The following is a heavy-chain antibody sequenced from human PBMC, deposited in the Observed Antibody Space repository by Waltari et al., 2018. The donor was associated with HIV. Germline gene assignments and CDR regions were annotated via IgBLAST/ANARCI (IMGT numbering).Heavy chain of an antibody. CDR1: GFMFSTYW. Sequence: EVQLVESGGGLVQPGGSLRLSCAASGFMFSTYWMSWVRQAPGKGLQWVANIKQDGSEKYYVDSVKGRFTISRDNAKNSLYLQMNILRAEDTAVYYCASRHYSGSYYGGDYWGQGILVTVSS. CDR3: ASRHYSGSYYGGDY. CDR2: IKQDGSEK. D-gene: IGHD1-26*01. J-gene: IGHJ4*02. V-gene: IGHV3-7*01.